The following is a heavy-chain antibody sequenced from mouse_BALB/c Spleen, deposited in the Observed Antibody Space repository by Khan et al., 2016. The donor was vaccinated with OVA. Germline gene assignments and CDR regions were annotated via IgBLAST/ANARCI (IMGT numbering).Heavy chain of an antibody. CDR2: INTHSGVP. Sequence: QIQLVQSGPELKKPGETVRISCKASGYTFTTAGIQWVQKMPGKGLKWIGWINTHSGVPKYAEDFKGRFAFSLEISVSTAYLQINSLKNEDTATYFCARVGYNGTMDCWGQGTSVTVSS. CDR1: GYTFTTAG. V-gene: IGHV9-4*02. J-gene: IGHJ4*01. D-gene: IGHD2-14*01. CDR3: ARVGYNGTMDC.